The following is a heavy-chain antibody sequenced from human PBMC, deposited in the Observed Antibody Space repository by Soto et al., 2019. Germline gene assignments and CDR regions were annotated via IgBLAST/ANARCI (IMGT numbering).Heavy chain of an antibody. Sequence: HPGGSLRLSCAASGFTFNNYAMSWVRQAPGKGLQWVSAINDSGGRTYYADSVKGRFTISRDNSKNTLYLQMDSLRAEDTAVYYCVTEDFWSGYFDCWGQGTLVTSPQ. CDR1: GFTFNNYA. V-gene: IGHV3-23*01. J-gene: IGHJ4*02. CDR3: VTEDFWSGYFDC. D-gene: IGHD3-3*01. CDR2: INDSGGRT.